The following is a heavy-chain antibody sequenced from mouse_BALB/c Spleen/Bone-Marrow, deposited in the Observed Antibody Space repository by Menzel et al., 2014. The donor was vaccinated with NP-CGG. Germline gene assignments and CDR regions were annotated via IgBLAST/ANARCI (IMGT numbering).Heavy chain of an antibody. CDR2: INPSTGYT. D-gene: IGHD2-1*01. V-gene: IGHV1-7*01. CDR1: GYTFTSYW. J-gene: IGHJ4*01. CDR3: ASPYGNYDAMDY. Sequence: VQLQQSGAEPAKPGASVKMSCKASGYTFTSYWMHWVKQRPGQGLEWIGYINPSTGYTEYNQKFKDKATLTADKSSSTAYMQLSSLTSEDSAVYYCASPYGNYDAMDYWGQGTSVTVSS.